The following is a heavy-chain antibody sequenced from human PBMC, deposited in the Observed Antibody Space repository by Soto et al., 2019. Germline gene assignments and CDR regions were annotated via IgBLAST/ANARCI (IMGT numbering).Heavy chain of an antibody. CDR1: GGSISSSSYY. CDR3: ARLVPRYMDV. V-gene: IGHV4-39*01. J-gene: IGHJ6*03. Sequence: SETLSLTCTVSGGSISSSSYYWGWIRQPPGKGLEWIGSIYYSGSTYYNPSLKSRVTISVDTSKNQFSLKLSSVTAADTAVYYCARLVPRYMDVWGKGTTVT. CDR2: IYYSGST.